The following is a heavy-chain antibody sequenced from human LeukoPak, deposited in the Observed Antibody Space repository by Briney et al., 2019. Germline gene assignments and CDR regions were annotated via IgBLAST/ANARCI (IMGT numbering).Heavy chain of an antibody. Sequence: PGGSLRLSCAASGFTFSSYGMHWVRQAPGKGLEWAAVISYDGSNKYYADSVKGRFTISRDNSKNTLYLQMNSLRAEDTAVYYCAKDSSGPGPTYFDYWGQGTLVTVSS. CDR1: GFTFSSYG. D-gene: IGHD1-14*01. CDR2: ISYDGSNK. V-gene: IGHV3-30*18. CDR3: AKDSSGPGPTYFDY. J-gene: IGHJ4*02.